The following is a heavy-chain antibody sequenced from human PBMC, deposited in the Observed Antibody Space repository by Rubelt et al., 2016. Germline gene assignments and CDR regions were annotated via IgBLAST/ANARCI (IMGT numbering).Heavy chain of an antibody. V-gene: IGHV1-69*04. CDR1: GGTFSSYA. Sequence: QVQLVQSGAEVKKPGSSVKVSCKASGGTFSSYAISWVRQAPGQGLEWMGRIIPILGIENYAQKFQVRGTITADKSTVTAYMERSSLRAEDTAVYYCARDRLLDDSSGGDAFDIWGQGTMVTVSS. J-gene: IGHJ3*02. D-gene: IGHD3-22*01. CDR3: ARDRLLDDSSGGDAFDI. CDR2: IIPILGIE.